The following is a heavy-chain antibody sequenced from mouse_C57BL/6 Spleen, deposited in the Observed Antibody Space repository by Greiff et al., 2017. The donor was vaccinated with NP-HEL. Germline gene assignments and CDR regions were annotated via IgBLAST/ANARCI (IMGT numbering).Heavy chain of an antibody. J-gene: IGHJ4*01. Sequence: QVQLQQPGAELVKPGASVKLSCKASGYTFTSYWMHWVKQRPGRGLEWIGRIDPNSGGTKYNEKFKSKATLTVDKPSSTAYMQLSSLTSEDSAVYYCARLPKSLSYDYDDYAMDYWGQGTSVTVSS. CDR3: ARLPKSLSYDYDDYAMDY. D-gene: IGHD2-4*01. CDR1: GYTFTSYW. CDR2: IDPNSGGT. V-gene: IGHV1-72*01.